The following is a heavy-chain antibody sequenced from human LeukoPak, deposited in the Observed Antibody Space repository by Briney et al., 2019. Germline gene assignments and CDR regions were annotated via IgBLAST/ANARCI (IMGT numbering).Heavy chain of an antibody. J-gene: IGHJ3*02. Sequence: ASVKVSCKASGGTFSSYAISWVRQAPGQGLEWMGGIIPIFGTANYAQKFQSRVTITADESTSTAYIELSSLRSEDTAVYYCAREKDIVVVPAALDAFDIWGQGTMVTVSS. V-gene: IGHV1-69*13. CDR1: GGTFSSYA. D-gene: IGHD2-2*01. CDR2: IIPIFGTA. CDR3: AREKDIVVVPAALDAFDI.